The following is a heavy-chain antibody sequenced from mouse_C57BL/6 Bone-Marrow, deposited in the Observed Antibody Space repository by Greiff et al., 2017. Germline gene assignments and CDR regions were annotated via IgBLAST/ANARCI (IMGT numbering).Heavy chain of an antibody. V-gene: IGHV6-6*01. CDR3: TRTRGSYFDY. CDR1: GFTFSDAW. CDR2: IRNKDNNHAT. Sequence: EVKVEESGGGLVQPGGSMKLSCAASGFTFSDAWMDWVRQSPEKGLEWVAEIRNKDNNHATYYAESVKGRFTISSDDSKSSVYLQMHSLRASDTCIYYCTRTRGSYFDYWGQGTTLTVSS. J-gene: IGHJ2*01.